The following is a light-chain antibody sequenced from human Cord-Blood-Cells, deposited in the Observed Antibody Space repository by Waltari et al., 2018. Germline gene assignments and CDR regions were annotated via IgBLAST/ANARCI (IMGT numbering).Light chain of an antibody. CDR3: CSYAGSSRV. CDR2: EGS. V-gene: IGLV2-23*01. J-gene: IGLJ3*02. Sequence: QPASVSGSPGPSITISCTGTSSDVGSYNLVSWYQQHPGKAPKLMIYEGSKRPSGVSNRFSGSKSGNTASLTISGLQAEDEADYCCCSYAGSSRVFGGGTKLTVL. CDR1: SSDVGSYNL.